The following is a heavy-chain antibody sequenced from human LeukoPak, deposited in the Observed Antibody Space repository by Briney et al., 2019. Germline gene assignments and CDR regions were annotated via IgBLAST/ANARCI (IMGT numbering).Heavy chain of an antibody. V-gene: IGHV3-21*01. CDR1: GFTFSSYS. D-gene: IGHD3-3*01. Sequence: GGSMRLSCAASGFTFSSYSMNWVRQAPGKGLEWVSSISSSSSYIYYADSVKGRFTISRDNAKNSLYLQMNSLRAEDMAVYYCARARYETRIWPKSRYDYYHYMDVWGKGTTVTVSS. J-gene: IGHJ6*03. CDR3: ARARYETRIWPKSRYDYYHYMDV. CDR2: ISSSSSYI.